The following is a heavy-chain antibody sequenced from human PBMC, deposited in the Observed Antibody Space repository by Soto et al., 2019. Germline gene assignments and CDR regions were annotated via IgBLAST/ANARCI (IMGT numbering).Heavy chain of an antibody. J-gene: IGHJ1*01. Sequence: GGSLRLSCAGSGFPFSTYEMNWVRQAPGKGLEWIAHITTSGSDMNYADSVKGRFTISRDNSKSSVFLQMNSLRVEDTAIYYCVRERFFYDMPGQEHWGQGTQVTVSS. D-gene: IGHD3-22*01. CDR2: ITTSGSDM. V-gene: IGHV3-48*03. CDR1: GFPFSTYE. CDR3: VRERFFYDMPGQEH.